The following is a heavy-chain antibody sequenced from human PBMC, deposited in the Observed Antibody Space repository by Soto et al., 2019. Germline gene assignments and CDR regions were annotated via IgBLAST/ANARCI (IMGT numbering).Heavy chain of an antibody. D-gene: IGHD3-22*01. CDR3: ARDRDLNYYDSSGLDAFDI. CDR2: MNANNGNT. J-gene: IGHJ3*02. Sequence: ASVKVSCKASGYTFTSYDINWVRQATGQGLEWMGWMNANNGNTNYAQKLQGRVTMTTNTSMSTAYMELRSLRSDDTAVYYCARDRDLNYYDSSGLDAFDIWGQGTMVTVSS. V-gene: IGHV1-18*01. CDR1: GYTFTSYD.